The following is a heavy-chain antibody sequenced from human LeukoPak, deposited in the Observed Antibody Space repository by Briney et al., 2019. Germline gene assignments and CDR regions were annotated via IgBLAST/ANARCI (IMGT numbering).Heavy chain of an antibody. Sequence: ASVMDSSKASAYTFTGYYVHWVRQAPGQGLECMGWMNPKNGDTNYAQKFQGRVTMTRDTSISTAYMELNSLRFDDTAVYYCARWVVSPSRGWVDPWGQGTLVTVSS. CDR3: ARWVVSPSRGWVDP. CDR1: AYTFTGYY. J-gene: IGHJ5*02. V-gene: IGHV1-2*02. D-gene: IGHD3-22*01. CDR2: MNPKNGDT.